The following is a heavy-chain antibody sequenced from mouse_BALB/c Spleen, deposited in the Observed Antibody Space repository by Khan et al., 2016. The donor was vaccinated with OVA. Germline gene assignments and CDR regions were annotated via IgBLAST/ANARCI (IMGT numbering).Heavy chain of an antibody. Sequence: VHLQQSGAELARPGASVKMSCKASGYTFTSYTIHWIKLRPGQGLEWIGFINPSNGYTNYNQKFKDKATLTADKSSTTVYMQLSSLTSDDSAVDNCVRDGAYHRNDGWFAYWGQGTLVTVSA. D-gene: IGHD2-14*01. CDR1: GYTFTSYT. CDR3: VRDGAYHRNDGWFAY. J-gene: IGHJ3*01. V-gene: IGHV1-4*01. CDR2: INPSNGYT.